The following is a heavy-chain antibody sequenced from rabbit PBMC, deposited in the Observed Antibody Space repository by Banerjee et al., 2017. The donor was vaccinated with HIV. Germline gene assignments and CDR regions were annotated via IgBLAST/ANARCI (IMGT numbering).Heavy chain of an antibody. CDR3: ARDGGSADWGL. J-gene: IGHJ4*01. V-gene: IGHV1S40*01. D-gene: IGHD2-1*01. Sequence: QSLEESGGDLVKPGASLTLTCTASGFSFSNSYYMCWVRQAPGKVLEWIACIYTGSGNTAYASWAKGRFTISKTSSTTVTLQMTSLTAADAATYFCARDGGSADWGLWGPGTLVTVS. CDR1: GFSFSNSYY. CDR2: IYTGSGNT.